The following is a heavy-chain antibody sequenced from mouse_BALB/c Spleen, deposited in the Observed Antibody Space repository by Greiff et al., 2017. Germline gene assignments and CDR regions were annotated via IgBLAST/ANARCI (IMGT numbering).Heavy chain of an antibody. J-gene: IGHJ2*01. CDR1: GYSFTSYW. V-gene: IGHV1-5*01. Sequence: VQLKQSGTVLARPGASVKMSCKASGYSFTSYWMHWVKQRPGQGLEWIGAIYPGNSDTSYNQKFKGKAKLTAVTSASTAYMELSSLTNEDSAVYYCTRWYGSSYHYFDYWGQGTTLTVSS. CDR3: TRWYGSSYHYFDY. CDR2: IYPGNSDT. D-gene: IGHD1-1*01.